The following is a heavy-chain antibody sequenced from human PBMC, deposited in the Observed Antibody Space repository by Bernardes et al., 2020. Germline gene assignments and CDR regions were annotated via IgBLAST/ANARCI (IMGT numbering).Heavy chain of an antibody. CDR3: ARSRYVDY. Sequence: SETLSLTCSVSGISLSSYYWSWIRQPAGKALEWIGRVYSKTDIKYNPSLKSRVSMSVDTSKNQVYLRLTSVTAADTAIYYCARSRYVDYWGQGALVTVSS. CDR1: GISLSSYY. J-gene: IGHJ4*02. V-gene: IGHV4-4*07. CDR2: VYSKTDI.